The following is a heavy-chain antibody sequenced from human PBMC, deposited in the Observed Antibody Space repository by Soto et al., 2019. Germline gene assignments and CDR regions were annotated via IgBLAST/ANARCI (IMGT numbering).Heavy chain of an antibody. CDR3: AGGLYCGGDCRNWFDP. CDR1: GGSISSGDYY. D-gene: IGHD2-21*02. Sequence: SETLSLTCTVSGGSISSGDYYWSWIRQPPGKGLEWIGYIYYSGSTYYNPSLKSRVTISVDTSKNQFSLKLSSVTAADTAVYYCAGGLYCGGDCRNWFDPWGQGTLVTVSS. J-gene: IGHJ5*02. V-gene: IGHV4-30-4*01. CDR2: IYYSGST.